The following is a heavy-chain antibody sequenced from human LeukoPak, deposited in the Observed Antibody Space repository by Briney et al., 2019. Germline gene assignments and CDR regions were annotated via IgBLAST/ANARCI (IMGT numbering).Heavy chain of an antibody. J-gene: IGHJ6*02. CDR1: GGSVSGYF. CDR2: IHYTGTT. D-gene: IGHD4-11*01. CDR3: ARHNQVTVTTSSYSYPMDV. V-gene: IGHV4-59*08. Sequence: SETLSLTCTVSGGSVSGYFWSWIRQPPGKGLEWVAYIHYTGTTNYNPSLKSRLMISVDTSKNQFSLKLSSVTAADTAVYYCARHNQVTVTTSSYSYPMDVRGQGTTVSVSS.